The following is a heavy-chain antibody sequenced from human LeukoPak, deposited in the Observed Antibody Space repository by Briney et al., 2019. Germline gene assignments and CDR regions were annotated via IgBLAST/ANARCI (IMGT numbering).Heavy chain of an antibody. Sequence: GESLKISCQGSGYSFTSYCVGWVRQMPGKGLEWMGIIYPGDSDTRYSPSFQGQVTISADKSISTAYLQWSSLKASDTAMYYCARHGALLRYFSPEDAFDIWGQGTMVTVSS. V-gene: IGHV5-51*01. D-gene: IGHD3-9*01. CDR1: GYSFTSYC. CDR2: IYPGDSDT. J-gene: IGHJ3*02. CDR3: ARHGALLRYFSPEDAFDI.